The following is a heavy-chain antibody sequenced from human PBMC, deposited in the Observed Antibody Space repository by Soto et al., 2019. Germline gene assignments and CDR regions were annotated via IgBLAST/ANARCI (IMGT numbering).Heavy chain of an antibody. J-gene: IGHJ3*02. CDR1: GYTFTGYY. V-gene: IGHV1-2*04. D-gene: IGHD2-15*01. Sequence: ASVKVSCKASGYTFTGYYMHWVRQAPGQGLEWMGWINPNSGGTNYAQKFQGWVTMTRDTSISTAYMELSRLRSEDTAVYYCARAWGDIVVVVAVAFDIWGQGTMVTVSS. CDR2: INPNSGGT. CDR3: ARAWGDIVVVVAVAFDI.